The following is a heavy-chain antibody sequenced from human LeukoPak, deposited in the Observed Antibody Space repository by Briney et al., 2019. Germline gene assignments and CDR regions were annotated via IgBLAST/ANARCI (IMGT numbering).Heavy chain of an antibody. J-gene: IGHJ5*02. CDR2: INHSGST. V-gene: IGHV4-34*01. CDR3: ARGIKRWLQLLPWFAP. Sequence: SETLSLTCAVYGGSFSGYYWSWIRQPPGKGLEWIGEINHSGSTNYNPSLKSRVTISVDTSKNQFSLKLSSVTAADTAVYYCARGIKRWLQLLPWFAPWGQGTLVTVSS. D-gene: IGHD5-24*01. CDR1: GGSFSGYY.